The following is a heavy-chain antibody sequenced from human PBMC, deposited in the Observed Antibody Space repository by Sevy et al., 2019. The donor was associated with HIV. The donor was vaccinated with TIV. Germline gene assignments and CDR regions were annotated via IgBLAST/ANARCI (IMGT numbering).Heavy chain of an antibody. D-gene: IGHD4-17*01. J-gene: IGHJ4*02. CDR3: ANLMTTVTTPFDY. CDR1: GFTFSSYA. V-gene: IGHV3-23*01. Sequence: GGSLRLSCAASGFTFSSYAMSWVRQAPGKGLEWVSVISGSGGSTYYADSVKGRFTISRDNSKNTLYLQMNSLRAEDTAVYYCANLMTTVTTPFDYWGQGTLVTVSS. CDR2: ISGSGGST.